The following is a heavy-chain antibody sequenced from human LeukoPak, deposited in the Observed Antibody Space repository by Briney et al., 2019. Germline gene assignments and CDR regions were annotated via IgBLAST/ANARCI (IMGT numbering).Heavy chain of an antibody. J-gene: IGHJ4*02. V-gene: IGHV3-23*01. CDR3: GKTTVGYSSGQKPAWPVDY. Sequence: RGSLRLSCEASGFTFGSHAMYWLRPAPGKGLEWFAGIFGSGGSPHYADSVKGRFTISRDNSRNTVYLQINSLRADDTAVYYCGKTTVGYSSGQKPAWPVDYWGQGTLVTVSS. CDR1: GFTFGSHA. D-gene: IGHD5-18*01. CDR2: IFGSGGSP.